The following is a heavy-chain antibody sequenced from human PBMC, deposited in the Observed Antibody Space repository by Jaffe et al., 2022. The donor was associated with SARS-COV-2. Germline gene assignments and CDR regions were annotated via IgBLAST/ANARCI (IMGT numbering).Heavy chain of an antibody. CDR3: ARHHGQRGSFDY. J-gene: IGHJ4*02. CDR1: GGSISSSSYY. CDR2: IYYSGST. Sequence: QLQLQESGPGLVKPSETLSLTCTVSGGSISSSSYYWGWIRQPPGKGLEWIGSIYYSGSTYYNPSLKSRVTISVDTSKNQFSLKLSSVTAADTAVYYCARHHGQRGSFDYWGQGTLVTVSS. D-gene: IGHD3-10*01. V-gene: IGHV4-39*01.